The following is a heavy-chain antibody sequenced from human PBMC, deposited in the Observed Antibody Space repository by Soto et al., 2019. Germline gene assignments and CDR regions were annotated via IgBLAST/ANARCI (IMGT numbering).Heavy chain of an antibody. Sequence: GGSLRLSCAASGFTFSSYSMNWVRQAPGKGLEWVSSISSSSSYIYYADSVKGRFTISRDNAKNSLYLQMNSLRAEDTAVYYCAREWEENWFDPWGQGTLVTVSS. CDR2: ISSSSSYI. J-gene: IGHJ5*02. CDR1: GFTFSSYS. V-gene: IGHV3-21*01. D-gene: IGHD1-26*01. CDR3: AREWEENWFDP.